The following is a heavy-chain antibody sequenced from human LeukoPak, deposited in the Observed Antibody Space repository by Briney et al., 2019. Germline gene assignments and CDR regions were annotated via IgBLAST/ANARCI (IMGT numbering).Heavy chain of an antibody. CDR3: AKGGRGMAVPEFDY. CDR2: IYSSGST. CDR1: GGSISRYY. J-gene: IGHJ4*02. V-gene: IGHV4-4*07. Sequence: PSETLSLTCTVSGGSISRYYWSWIRQPAGKGLEWIGRIYSSGSTNYNPSLESRVTMSIDTSKNQFSLKLTSVTAADTAVYYCAKGGRGMAVPEFDYWGQGTLVTVSS. D-gene: IGHD6-19*01.